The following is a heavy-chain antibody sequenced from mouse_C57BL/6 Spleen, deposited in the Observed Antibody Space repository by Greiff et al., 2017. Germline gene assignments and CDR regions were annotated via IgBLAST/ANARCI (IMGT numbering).Heavy chain of an antibody. D-gene: IGHD2-14*01. CDR2: INPGSGGT. V-gene: IGHV1-54*01. J-gene: IGHJ4*01. CDR3: ARQGYSGAMDY. Sequence: VKLMESGAELVRPGTSVKVSCKASGYAFTNYLIEWVKQRPGQGLEWIGVINPGSGGTNYNEKFKGKATLTADKSSSTAYMQLSSLTSEDSAVYFCARQGYSGAMDYWGQGTSVTVSS. CDR1: GYAFTNYL.